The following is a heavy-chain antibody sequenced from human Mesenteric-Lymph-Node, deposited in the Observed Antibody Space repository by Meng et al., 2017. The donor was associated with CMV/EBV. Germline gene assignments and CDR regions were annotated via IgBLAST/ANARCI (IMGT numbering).Heavy chain of an antibody. D-gene: IGHD7-27*01. V-gene: IGHV4-59*13. J-gene: IGHJ4*02. CDR2: MSYSGST. Sequence: QLHLQEPGPGLVKPSETLLRTFTVSVGSFSSYPWSWIRQPPGKGLEWVGYMSYSGSTNYNPSLKSRITMSLDTSKNQLSLELSSVTAADTAVYYCGRDNWGSIDYWGQGTLVTVSS. CDR1: VGSFSSYP. CDR3: GRDNWGSIDY.